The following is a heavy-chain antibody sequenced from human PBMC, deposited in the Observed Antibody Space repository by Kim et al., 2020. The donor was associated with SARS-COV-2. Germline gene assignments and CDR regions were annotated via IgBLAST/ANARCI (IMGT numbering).Heavy chain of an antibody. D-gene: IGHD3-3*01. CDR1: GFTFSSDA. CDR2: ISGSGDST. V-gene: IGHV3-23*01. J-gene: IGHJ4*02. CDR3: ARVRSAQFDY. Sequence: GGSLRLSCAASGFTFSSDAMSWVRQAPGKGLEWVSEISGSGDSTDHADPVKGRFTISRDNSKNTLYLQMNSLRAEDTAVYYCARVRSAQFDYWGQGTLVT.